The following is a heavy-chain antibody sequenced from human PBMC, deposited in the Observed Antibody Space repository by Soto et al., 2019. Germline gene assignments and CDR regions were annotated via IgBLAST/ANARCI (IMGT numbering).Heavy chain of an antibody. CDR3: ARQPTVTPYYYSGMDV. J-gene: IGHJ6*02. V-gene: IGHV1-69*12. D-gene: IGHD4-4*01. CDR1: GGTFSSYA. CDR2: IIPIFGTP. Sequence: QVQLVQSGAEVKKPGSSVKVSCKASGGTFSSYAISWVRQAPGQGLEGMGGIIPIFGTPDYAQKFQGRVTITADESTSTAYMELSSLRSEDTAVYYCARQPTVTPYYYSGMDVWGQGTTVTVSS.